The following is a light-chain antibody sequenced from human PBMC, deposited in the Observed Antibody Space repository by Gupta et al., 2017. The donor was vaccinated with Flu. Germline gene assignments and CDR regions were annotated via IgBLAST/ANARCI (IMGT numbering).Light chain of an antibody. Sequence: SSLSASVGDRVTITCRASQSISNYLTWYQQKPGKAPELLIYAASSLQRGVPSRFSGSGYGTDFTLTISSRQPEDFASYYCQHIDSSLPITFGQGTLLEIK. V-gene: IGKV1-39*01. CDR3: QHIDSSLPIT. CDR2: AAS. CDR1: QSISNY. J-gene: IGKJ5*01.